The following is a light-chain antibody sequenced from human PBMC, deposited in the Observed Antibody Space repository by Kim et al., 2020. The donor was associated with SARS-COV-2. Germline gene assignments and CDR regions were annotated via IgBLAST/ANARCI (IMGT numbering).Light chain of an antibody. J-gene: IGLJ1*01. V-gene: IGLV1-40*01. CDR1: NSNIGAGYG. CDR2: GNI. Sequence: QSVLTQPPSVSGAPGQRVTISCTGSNSNIGAGYGVYWYQQLPGKTPKLLIFGNINRPSGVPDRFSGSNSGTSASLAITGLPAEDEGDYYCQSYDNSLSGSRVFGTGTKVTVL. CDR3: QSYDNSLSGSRV.